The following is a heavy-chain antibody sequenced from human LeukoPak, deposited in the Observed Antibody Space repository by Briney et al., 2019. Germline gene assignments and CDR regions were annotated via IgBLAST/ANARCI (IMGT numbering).Heavy chain of an antibody. CDR1: GGSISSSSYY. J-gene: IGHJ4*02. Sequence: PSETQSLTCTVSGGSISSSSYYWGWIRQPPGKGLEWIGSIYYSGSTYYNPSLKSRVTISVDTSKNQFSLKLSSVTAADTAVYYCARLAYKRTIAVAAADYWGQGTLVTVSS. CDR2: IYYSGST. V-gene: IGHV4-39*01. D-gene: IGHD6-19*01. CDR3: ARLAYKRTIAVAAADY.